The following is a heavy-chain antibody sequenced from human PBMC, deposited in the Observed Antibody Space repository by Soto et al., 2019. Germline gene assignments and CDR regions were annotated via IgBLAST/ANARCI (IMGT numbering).Heavy chain of an antibody. CDR2: IDPKNGGT. CDR3: ARDDYGIYPY. D-gene: IGHD1-26*01. Sequence: QVQLVQSGTEVKKPGASVKVSCKASGYTVTDYYIHWVRQAPGQGLEWMGWIDPKNGGTIYAQKFQDRGTMTRDTSISTAYMDLSRLTSDDTAIYYCARDDYGIYPYWGQGTLVTVSS. V-gene: IGHV1-2*02. J-gene: IGHJ4*02. CDR1: GYTVTDYY.